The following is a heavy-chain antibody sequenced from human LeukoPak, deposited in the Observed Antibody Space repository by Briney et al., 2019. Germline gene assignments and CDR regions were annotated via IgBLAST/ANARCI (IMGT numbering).Heavy chain of an antibody. V-gene: IGHV3-21*01. CDR1: VFTFSRYS. J-gene: IGHJ4*02. CDR3: ARDMEIVVVPAAIRRAPFWG. Sequence: GGSLRLPCAACVFTFSRYSMNWVREAPGGAREWVSYISSRSSYIYCGDSVKGGLPISRDNAKISLYMQMNSVRAEDTAVYYCARDMEIVVVPAAIRRAPFWGWGQGTLVTVSS. D-gene: IGHD2-2*03. CDR2: ISSRSSYI.